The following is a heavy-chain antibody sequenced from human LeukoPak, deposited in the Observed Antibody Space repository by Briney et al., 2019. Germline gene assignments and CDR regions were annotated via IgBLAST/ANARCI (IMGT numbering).Heavy chain of an antibody. CDR1: GYTFTVYY. D-gene: IGHD3-22*01. CDR2: INPNSGGT. J-gene: IGHJ3*02. CDR3: ARDRDYYDSSGYYYVDAFDI. Sequence: ASVKVSCTASGYTFTVYYMHWVRQAPGQGLEWMGWINPNSGGTNYAQKFQGRVTMTRDTSISTAYMELSRLRSDDTAVYYCARDRDYYDSSGYYYVDAFDIWGQGTMVTVSS. V-gene: IGHV1-2*02.